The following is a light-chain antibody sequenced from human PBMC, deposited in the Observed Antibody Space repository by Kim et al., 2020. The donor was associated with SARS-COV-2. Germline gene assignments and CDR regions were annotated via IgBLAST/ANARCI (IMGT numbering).Light chain of an antibody. V-gene: IGKV3-15*01. CDR2: GAS. J-gene: IGKJ5*01. CDR1: QSISSN. Sequence: EIVMTQSPATLSVSPGERATLSCRASQSISSNLAWYQQKPGQAPRLLIYGASTRATDISARFSGSGSGTEFTLTISSLQSEDFAVYYCQQYNNWPITFGQGTRLEIK. CDR3: QQYNNWPIT.